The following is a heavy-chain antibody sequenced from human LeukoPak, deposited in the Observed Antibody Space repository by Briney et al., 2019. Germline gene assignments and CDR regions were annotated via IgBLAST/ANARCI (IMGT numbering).Heavy chain of an antibody. D-gene: IGHD1-26*01. J-gene: IGHJ4*02. Sequence: GGSLRLSCAASGFTFSSYWMHWVRQAPGKGLVWVSRINSDGSSTSYADSVKGRFTISRDNAKSTLYLQMNSLRAEDTAVYYCAVRAVGATLDYSGQGTLVTVSS. V-gene: IGHV3-74*01. CDR3: AVRAVGATLDY. CDR1: GFTFSSYW. CDR2: INSDGSST.